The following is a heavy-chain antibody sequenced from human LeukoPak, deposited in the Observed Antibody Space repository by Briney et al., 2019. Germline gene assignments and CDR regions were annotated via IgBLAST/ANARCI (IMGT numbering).Heavy chain of an antibody. V-gene: IGHV1-18*01. J-gene: IGHJ3*02. D-gene: IGHD3-10*01. Sequence: ASVKVSCKASGYTFTSYGISWVRQAPGQGLEWMGWISAYNGKTNYAQKLQGRVTMTTDTSTSTAYMELRSLRSDDTAVYYCARVGMRGYYYGSGSYLDAFDIWGQGTMVTVSS. CDR3: ARVGMRGYYYGSGSYLDAFDI. CDR2: ISAYNGKT. CDR1: GYTFTSYG.